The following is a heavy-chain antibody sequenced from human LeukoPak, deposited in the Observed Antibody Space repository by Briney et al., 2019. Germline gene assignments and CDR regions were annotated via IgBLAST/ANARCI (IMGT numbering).Heavy chain of an antibody. CDR1: GYTFTGYY. Sequence: EASVKVSCKASGYTFTGYYMHWVRQAPGQGLEWMGWINPNSGGTNYAQKFQGRVTMTRDTSISTAYMELSRLRSDDTAVYYCARGRIQLWTYYYYYMDVWGKGTTVTISS. V-gene: IGHV1-2*02. D-gene: IGHD5-18*01. CDR3: ARGRIQLWTYYYYYMDV. J-gene: IGHJ6*03. CDR2: INPNSGGT.